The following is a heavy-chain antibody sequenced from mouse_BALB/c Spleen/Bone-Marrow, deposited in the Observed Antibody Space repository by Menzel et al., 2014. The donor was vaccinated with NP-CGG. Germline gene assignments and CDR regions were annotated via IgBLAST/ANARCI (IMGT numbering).Heavy chain of an antibody. V-gene: IGHV5-6-2*01. CDR2: INSNGDNT. CDR3: ARGTTAMGY. Sequence: DVMLVESGGGLVKLGGSLKLSCAASGFTFSSYYMYWVRQTPEKRLELVAAINSNGDNTYYPDTVKGRFTISRDNAKNPLYLQMSSLKSEDTALYYCARGTTAMGYWGQRTSVTISS. CDR1: GFTFSSYY. D-gene: IGHD5-5*01. J-gene: IGHJ4*01.